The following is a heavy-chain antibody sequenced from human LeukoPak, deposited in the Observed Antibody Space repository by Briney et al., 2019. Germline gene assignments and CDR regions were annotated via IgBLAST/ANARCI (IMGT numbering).Heavy chain of an antibody. Sequence: GGSLRLSCAASGFTFSSYAMSWVRQAPGKGPEWVSAISGSGGSTYYADSVKGRFTISRDNSKNTLYLQMSSLRAEDTAVYYCAKCYYDSSGYYFGAFDIWGQGTMVTVSS. J-gene: IGHJ3*02. D-gene: IGHD3-22*01. CDR1: GFTFSSYA. V-gene: IGHV3-23*01. CDR2: ISGSGGST. CDR3: AKCYYDSSGYYFGAFDI.